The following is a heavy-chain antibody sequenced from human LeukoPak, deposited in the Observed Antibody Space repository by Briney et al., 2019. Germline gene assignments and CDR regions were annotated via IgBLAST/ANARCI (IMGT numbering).Heavy chain of an antibody. V-gene: IGHV3-53*01. CDR1: GFSVTNNY. D-gene: IGHD5-24*01. J-gene: IGHJ4*02. Sequence: GGSLRLSCAVSGFSVTNNYMSWVRLAPGKGLEWVSVFYVGGATYYADSVKGRFTISRDNSENTLYLQMKSLRAEDTAVYYCARGDGCNFFDYWGQGTLVTVAS. CDR3: ARGDGCNFFDY. CDR2: FYVGGAT.